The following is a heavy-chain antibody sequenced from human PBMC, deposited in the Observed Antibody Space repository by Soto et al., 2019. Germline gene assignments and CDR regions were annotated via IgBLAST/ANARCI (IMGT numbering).Heavy chain of an antibody. Sequence: GGSLRLSCAASGFTFSSYAMHWVRQAPGKGLEWVAVISYDGSNKYYADSVKGRFTISRDNSKNTLSLQMNSLRAEDTAVYYCARPIQLWYQGGMDVCGQGTTVTVSS. CDR2: ISYDGSNK. D-gene: IGHD5-18*01. J-gene: IGHJ6*02. V-gene: IGHV3-30-3*01. CDR3: ARPIQLWYQGGMDV. CDR1: GFTFSSYA.